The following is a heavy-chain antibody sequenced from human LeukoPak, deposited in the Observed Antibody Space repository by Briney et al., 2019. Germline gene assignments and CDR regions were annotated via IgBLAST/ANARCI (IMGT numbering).Heavy chain of an antibody. J-gene: IGHJ4*02. CDR2: IYPGDSDT. CDR1: GYSFTSYW. CDR3: ARQYYDYVWGSYRLDY. D-gene: IGHD3-16*02. Sequence: GESLKISCKGSGYSFTSYWIGWVRQMPGKGLEWMGIIYPGDSDTRYSPSSQGQVTISADKSISTAYLQWSSLKASDTAMYYCARQYYDYVWGSYRLDYWGQGTLVTVSS. V-gene: IGHV5-51*01.